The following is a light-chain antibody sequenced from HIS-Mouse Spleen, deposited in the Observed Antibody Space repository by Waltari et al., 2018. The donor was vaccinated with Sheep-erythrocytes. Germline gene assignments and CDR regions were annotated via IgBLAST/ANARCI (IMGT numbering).Light chain of an antibody. CDR3: YSAADNNLV. Sequence: SYELTQPSSVSVSPGQTARITCSGGVLAKKYARWFQQKPGQAPVLVIYKDSERHSGIPERFSGSSSGTTVTLTISGAQVEDEADYYCYSAADNNLVFGGGTKLTVL. CDR1: VLAKKY. CDR2: KDS. V-gene: IGLV3-27*01. J-gene: IGLJ3*02.